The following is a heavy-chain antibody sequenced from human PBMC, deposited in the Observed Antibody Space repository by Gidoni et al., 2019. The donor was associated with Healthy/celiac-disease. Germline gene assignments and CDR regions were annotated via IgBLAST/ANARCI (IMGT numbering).Heavy chain of an antibody. CDR2: ISGSGGST. CDR3: AKDSRGPYYYGSGSYFDY. Sequence: EVQLVESGGGLVLPGGSLRISCAASGFTFSSYAMGWVRQAPGKGLGWVSAISGSGGSTYYADSVKGRFTISRDNSKNTLYLQMNSLRAEDTAVYCCAKDSRGPYYYGSGSYFDYWGQGTLVTVSS. J-gene: IGHJ4*02. D-gene: IGHD3-10*01. V-gene: IGHV3-23*04. CDR1: GFTFSSYA.